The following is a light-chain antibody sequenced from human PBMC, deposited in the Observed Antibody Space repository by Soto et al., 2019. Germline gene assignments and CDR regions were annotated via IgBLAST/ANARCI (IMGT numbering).Light chain of an antibody. CDR2: EDN. Sequence: NFMLTQPHSVSESPGKTVTISCTRSSGSIASNYVQWYQQRPVSAPTTVIYEDNHRPSGVPDRFSGSIDSSSNSASLTISGLKTEDEADYYCQSSDSTNQVFGGGTKLTVL. CDR3: QSSDSTNQV. J-gene: IGLJ2*01. CDR1: SGSIASNY. V-gene: IGLV6-57*04.